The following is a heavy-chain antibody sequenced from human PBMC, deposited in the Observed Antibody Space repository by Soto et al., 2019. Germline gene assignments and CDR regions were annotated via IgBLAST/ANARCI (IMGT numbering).Heavy chain of an antibody. J-gene: IGHJ4*02. Sequence: QVQLVESGGGVVQPGRSLRLSYAASGFTFSNYGMHWVRQAPGKGPEWVTIMSHDGNNKFYADSVKGRFTISRDNSKSTLYLQMDSLRAEDTAVYYCGSTGCLRNIVHFWGQGTLVTVSS. CDR3: GSTGCLRNIVHF. CDR1: GFTFSNYG. V-gene: IGHV3-30*03. D-gene: IGHD2-2*01. CDR2: MSHDGNNK.